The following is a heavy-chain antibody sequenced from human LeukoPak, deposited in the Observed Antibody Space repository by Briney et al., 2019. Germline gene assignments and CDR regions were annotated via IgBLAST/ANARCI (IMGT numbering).Heavy chain of an antibody. CDR3: VRHISTNTGYFDS. Sequence: PSETLSLTCTVSGGSINRHSYYWGWVRQPPGRGVEWIVSGYYDGTSYTNPSLKTRVCECVNTARDQFSLDLDFVTAADTALYYCVRHISTNTGYFDSCGQGALVSVSS. CDR2: GYYDGTS. J-gene: IGHJ4*02. D-gene: IGHD5-24*01. CDR1: GGSINRHSYY. V-gene: IGHV4-39*01.